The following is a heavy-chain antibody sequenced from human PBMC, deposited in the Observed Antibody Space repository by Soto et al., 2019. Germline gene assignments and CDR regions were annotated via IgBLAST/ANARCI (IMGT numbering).Heavy chain of an antibody. V-gene: IGHV3-23*01. CDR3: AKDRHYPRDYFHY. J-gene: IGHJ4*02. CDR2: VSANGQGI. CDR1: GFTFSSSA. D-gene: IGHD3-10*01. Sequence: SLSCAASGFTFSSSAISWVRQAPGKGLEWVSAVSANGQGIYYADSVRGRFTISRDNSKNTVFLHMDSLSAEDTAVYYCAKDRHYPRDYFHYWGQGTLVTVSS.